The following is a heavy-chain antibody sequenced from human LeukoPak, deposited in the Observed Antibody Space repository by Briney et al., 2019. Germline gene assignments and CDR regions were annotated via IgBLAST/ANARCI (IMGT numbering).Heavy chain of an antibody. CDR2: ISYDGSNK. V-gene: IGHV3-30-3*01. D-gene: IGHD3-22*01. CDR3: ARDLAYDSSGYYFWYYYYGMDV. J-gene: IGHJ6*02. CDR1: GFTFSSYA. Sequence: GRSLRLSCAASGFTFSSYAMHWVRQAPGKGLEWVAVISYDGSNKYYAGSVKGRFTISRDNSKNTLYLQMNSLRAEDTAVYYCARDLAYDSSGYYFWYYYYGMDVRGQGTTATVSS.